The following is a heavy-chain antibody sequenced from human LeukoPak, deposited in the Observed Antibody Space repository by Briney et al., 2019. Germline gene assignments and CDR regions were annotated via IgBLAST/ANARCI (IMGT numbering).Heavy chain of an antibody. D-gene: IGHD2-2*02. CDR1: GYTFTSYG. J-gene: IGHJ4*02. CDR3: ARDQYCSSTSCYNWVDY. Sequence: ASVKVSCKASGYTFTSYGISWVRQAPAQGLEWMGWMSAYNGNTNYAQKIQGRVTMTTDTSTSTAYMELRSLRSDDTAVYYCARDQYCSSTSCYNWVDYWGQGTLVTVSS. CDR2: MSAYNGNT. V-gene: IGHV1-18*01.